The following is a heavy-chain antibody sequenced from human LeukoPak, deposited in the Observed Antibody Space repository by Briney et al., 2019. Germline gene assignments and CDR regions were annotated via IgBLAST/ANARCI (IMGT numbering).Heavy chain of an antibody. D-gene: IGHD6-13*01. CDR3: ARGPWQYIA. CDR1: GGSFSGYY. Sequence: SETLSLTCAAYGGSFSGYYWSWIRQPPGKGLEWIGEINHSGSTNYNPSLKNRVTISVDTSKNQFSLKLSSVTAADTAVYYCARGPWQYIAWGQGTLVTVSS. V-gene: IGHV4-34*01. J-gene: IGHJ4*02. CDR2: INHSGST.